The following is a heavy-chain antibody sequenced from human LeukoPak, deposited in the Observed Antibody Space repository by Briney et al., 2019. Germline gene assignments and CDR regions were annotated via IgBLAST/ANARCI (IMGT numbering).Heavy chain of an antibody. V-gene: IGHV3-7*01. CDR1: GFSFIKYS. D-gene: IGHD3-10*02. J-gene: IGHJ6*04. CDR3: AELGITMIGGV. Sequence: GGSLRLSCAASGFSFIKYSMTWVRQAPGKGLEWVANIKQDVSEIYYVDSVKGRFTISRDNAKNSLYLQMNSLRAEDTAVYYCAELGITMIGGVWGKGTTVTISS. CDR2: IKQDVSEI.